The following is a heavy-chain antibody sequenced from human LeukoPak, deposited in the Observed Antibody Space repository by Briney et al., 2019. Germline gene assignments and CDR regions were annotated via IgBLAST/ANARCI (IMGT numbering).Heavy chain of an antibody. CDR1: GFTFSSYA. J-gene: IGHJ6*03. Sequence: GGSLTLSCAASGFTFSSYAMSWLRHAPGKGLEWVSGISDSGGGAYSADSVKGRFTISRDNSKNTLYLQMNSLRAEDTAVYYCARGLYYSYYYMDVWGKGTTVTVSS. V-gene: IGHV3-23*01. CDR2: ISDSGGGA. CDR3: ARGLYYSYYYMDV.